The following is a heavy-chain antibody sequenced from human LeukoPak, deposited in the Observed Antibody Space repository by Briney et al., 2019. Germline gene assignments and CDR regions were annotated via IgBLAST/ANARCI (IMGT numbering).Heavy chain of an antibody. Sequence: ASVKVSCKASGYTFTSYGISWVRQAPGQGLEWMGWISAYNGNTNYAQKLQGRVTMTTDTSASTAYMELRSLRSDDTAVYYCARDLGYSGSYMPNDYWGQGTLVTVSS. CDR1: GYTFTSYG. J-gene: IGHJ4*02. V-gene: IGHV1-18*01. CDR2: ISAYNGNT. CDR3: ARDLGYSGSYMPNDY. D-gene: IGHD1-26*01.